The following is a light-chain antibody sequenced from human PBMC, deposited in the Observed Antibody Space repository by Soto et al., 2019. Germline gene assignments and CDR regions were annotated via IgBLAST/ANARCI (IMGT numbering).Light chain of an antibody. V-gene: IGKV1-27*01. CDR1: QGISNY. J-gene: IGKJ1*01. CDR2: AAS. CDR3: QKYNSAPWT. Sequence: DIQMTQSPSSLSASVGDRVTITFRASQGISNYLAWYQQKPGKVPKLLIYAASTLQSGVLSRFSGSGSGTDFTLTISSLQPEDVATYYCQKYNSAPWTFGQGTKVDIK.